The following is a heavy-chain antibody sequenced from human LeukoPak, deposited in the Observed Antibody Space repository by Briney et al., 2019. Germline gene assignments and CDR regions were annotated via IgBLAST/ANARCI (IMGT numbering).Heavy chain of an antibody. CDR2: TNHSGNT. V-gene: IGHV4-34*01. CDR1: GESFSGYY. D-gene: IGHD3-16*01. J-gene: IGHJ4*02. Sequence: SETLSLTCAVYGESFSGYYWTWIRQSPGKGLEWIGETNHSGNTNYNPSLKSRVTISVDTSKNQFSLKLSSVTAADTAVYYCTRGLLDSYWGQGTLVTVSS. CDR3: TRGLLDSY.